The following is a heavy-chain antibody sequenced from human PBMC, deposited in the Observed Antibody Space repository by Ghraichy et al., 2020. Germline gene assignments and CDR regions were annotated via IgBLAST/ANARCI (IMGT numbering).Heavy chain of an antibody. CDR1: GGSVSSGSYY. CDR2: IYYSGST. CDR3: ARGITMVRGVITDYGMDV. Sequence: SQTLSLTCTVSGGSVSSGSYYWSWIRQPPGKGLEWIGYIYYSGSTNYNPSLKSRVTISVDTSKNQFSLKLSSVTAADTAVYYCARGITMVRGVITDYGMDVWGQGTTVTVSS. J-gene: IGHJ6*02. V-gene: IGHV4-61*01. D-gene: IGHD3-10*01.